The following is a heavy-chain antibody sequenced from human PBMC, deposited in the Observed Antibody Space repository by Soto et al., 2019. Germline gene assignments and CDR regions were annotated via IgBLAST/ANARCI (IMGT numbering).Heavy chain of an antibody. D-gene: IGHD6-19*01. V-gene: IGHV3-15*01. CDR2: IKSKTDGGTT. CDR1: GFTFSNAW. J-gene: IGHJ4*02. CDR3: TTPVGIAVAGTDS. Sequence: PGGSLRLSSAASGFTFSNAWMSWVRQAPGKGLEWVGRIKSKTDGGTTDYAAPVKGRFTISRDDSKNTLYLQMNSLKTEDTAVYYCTTPVGIAVAGTDSWGQGTLFTGSS.